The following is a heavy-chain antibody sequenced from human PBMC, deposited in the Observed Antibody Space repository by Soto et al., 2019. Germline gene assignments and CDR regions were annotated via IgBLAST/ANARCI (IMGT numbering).Heavy chain of an antibody. V-gene: IGHV4-61*03. CDR2: IDHSGST. Sequence: QVQLRESGPGLVKPSETLSLICTVSGGSVSSDFYNWRWIRRPPGKGLEWVGDIDHSGSTSYNPSLKSRATISVDTSKNHLSLKVTSVTAADTAVFYCGRVKRQTFQKKNDYWGQGILVIVSS. J-gene: IGHJ4*02. CDR1: GGSVSSDFYN. CDR3: GRVKRQTFQKKNDY.